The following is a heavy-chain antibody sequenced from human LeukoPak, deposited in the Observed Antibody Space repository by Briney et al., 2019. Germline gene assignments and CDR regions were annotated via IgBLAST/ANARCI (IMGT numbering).Heavy chain of an antibody. J-gene: IGHJ4*02. CDR1: GGSLSGYY. CDR3: ARRVVRGVIKY. Sequence: SETLSLTCAVFGGSLSGYYWNWIRQPPGKGLEWIGDINPSGSTNYSPSLKSRVTISVDTSKNQFSLKLSSVTAADTAVYYCARRVVRGVIKYWGQGTLVTVSS. D-gene: IGHD3-10*02. CDR2: INPSGST. V-gene: IGHV4-34*01.